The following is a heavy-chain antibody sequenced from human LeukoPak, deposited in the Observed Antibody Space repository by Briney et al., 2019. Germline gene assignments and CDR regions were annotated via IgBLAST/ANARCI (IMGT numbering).Heavy chain of an antibody. CDR3: ASRPFLYGFRTYFDN. CDR2: MKQSGTP. CDR1: GGSFIAFH. J-gene: IGHJ4*02. V-gene: IGHV4-34*01. Sequence: SETLSLTCAVYGGSFIAFHWNWIRQSPAKGLEWLGEMKQSGTPRYNPSLQSRVTISVDKSKNQFSLIVRSVTAADTAVYYCASRPFLYGFRTYFDNWAQGTLVTVSS. D-gene: IGHD3-10*01.